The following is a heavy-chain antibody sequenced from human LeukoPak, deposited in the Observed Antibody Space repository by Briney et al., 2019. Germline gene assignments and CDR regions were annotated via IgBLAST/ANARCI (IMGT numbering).Heavy chain of an antibody. CDR2: INPNSGGT. V-gene: IGHV1-2*02. CDR1: GYTFTGYY. Sequence: GASVKVSCKASGYTFTGYYMHWVRQAPGQGLEWVGWINPNSGGTNYAQKFQGRVTMTRDTSISTAYMELSRLRSDDTAVYYCARGVVYDGPYYYYYMDVWGKGTTVTVSS. D-gene: IGHD5/OR15-5a*01. J-gene: IGHJ6*03. CDR3: ARGVVYDGPYYYYYMDV.